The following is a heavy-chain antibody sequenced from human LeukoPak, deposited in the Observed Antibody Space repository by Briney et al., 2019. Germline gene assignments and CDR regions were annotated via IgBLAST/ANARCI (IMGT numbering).Heavy chain of an antibody. J-gene: IGHJ4*02. CDR3: ARDGAAKSLPFFDY. CDR2: ISSSSSYI. D-gene: IGHD6-13*01. V-gene: IGHV3-21*01. CDR1: GFTFSSYS. Sequence: GGSLRLSCAASGFTFSSYSMNWVRQAPGKGLEWVSSISSSSSYIYYADSVKGRFTISRDNAKNSLYPQMNSLRAEDTAVYYCARDGAAKSLPFFDYWGQGTLVTVSS.